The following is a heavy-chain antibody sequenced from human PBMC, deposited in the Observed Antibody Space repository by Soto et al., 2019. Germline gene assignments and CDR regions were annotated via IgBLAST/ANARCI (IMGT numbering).Heavy chain of an antibody. CDR2: IIPIFGTA. D-gene: IGHD2-2*01. J-gene: IGHJ6*02. CDR1: GGTFSSYA. CDR3: ARDHWDIVLVPAAYGMDV. Sequence: QVQLVQSGAEVKKPGSSVKVSCKASGGTFSSYAISWVRQAPGQGLEWMGGIIPIFGTANYAQKFQGRVTITADNSTSTAYMDLRSLRSEDTAVYYWARDHWDIVLVPAAYGMDVWGQGTTVTVSS. V-gene: IGHV1-69*14.